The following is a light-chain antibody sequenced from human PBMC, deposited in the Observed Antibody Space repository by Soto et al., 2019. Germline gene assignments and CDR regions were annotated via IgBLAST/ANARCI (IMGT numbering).Light chain of an antibody. CDR2: GAS. CDR1: QSVYSNS. CDR3: QQYGSSPYT. V-gene: IGKV3-20*01. Sequence: EIVLTQSPGTLSLSPGDRATLSCRASQSVYSNSLAWYQQRSGQPPRLLIFGASNRATGIPDRFSGSGSGTEFTLSISRLEPEDFAVYYCQQYGSSPYTFGQGTKLET. J-gene: IGKJ2*01.